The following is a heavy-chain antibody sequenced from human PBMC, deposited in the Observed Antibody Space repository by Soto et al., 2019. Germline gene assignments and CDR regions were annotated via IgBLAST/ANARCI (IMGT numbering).Heavy chain of an antibody. J-gene: IGHJ6*02. CDR3: ARDKQKWSRFRNYYYYGMDV. V-gene: IGHV1-69*13. D-gene: IGHD2-15*01. CDR1: GGTFSSYA. CDR2: IIPIFGTA. Sequence: ASVKVSCKASGGTFSSYAISWVRQAPGQGLEWMGGIIPIFGTANYAQKFQGRVTITADESTSTAYMELSSLRSEDTAVYYCARDKQKWSRFRNYYYYGMDVWGQGTTVTVSS.